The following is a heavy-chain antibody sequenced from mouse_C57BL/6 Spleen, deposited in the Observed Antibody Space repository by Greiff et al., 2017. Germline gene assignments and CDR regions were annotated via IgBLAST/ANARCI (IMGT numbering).Heavy chain of an antibody. CDR1: GYTFTSYW. J-gene: IGHJ2*01. CDR3: ASLTTVVATD. V-gene: IGHV1-61*01. CDR2: IYPSDSET. D-gene: IGHD1-1*01. Sequence: QVQLQQPGAELVRPGSSVKLSCKASGYTFTSYWLDWVKQRPGQGLEWIGNIYPSDSETHYNQKFKDKATLTVDKSSSTAYMQLSSLTSEDSAVYYWASLTTVVATDWGQGTTLTGSS.